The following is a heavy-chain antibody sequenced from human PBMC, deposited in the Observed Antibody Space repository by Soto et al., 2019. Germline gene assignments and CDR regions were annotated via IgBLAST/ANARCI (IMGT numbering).Heavy chain of an antibody. CDR3: AGAYSGSYHFDY. CDR2: IYYSGST. V-gene: IGHV4-39*01. Sequence: QLQLQESGPGLVKPSETLSLTCTVSGGSVRSSNYYWGWIRQPPGKGLEWIGTIYYSGSTYYDPSLRGRVTISVGTSKNEFSLKLTSVTAADTALYYCAGAYSGSYHFDYWGQGTLVTVSS. D-gene: IGHD1-26*01. CDR1: GGSVRSSNYY. J-gene: IGHJ4*02.